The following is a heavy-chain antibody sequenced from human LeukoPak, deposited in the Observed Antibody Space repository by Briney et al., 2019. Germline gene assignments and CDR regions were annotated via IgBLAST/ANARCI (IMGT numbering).Heavy chain of an antibody. J-gene: IGHJ4*02. CDR2: IYPGDSDT. V-gene: IGHV5-51*01. CDR3: ARSQPFHSGSYYGAFDY. Sequence: PGESLKISCKGSGYSFTSYWIGWVRQLPGKGLEWMGIIYPGDSDTRYSPSFQGQVTISADKSISTAYLQWSSLKASDTAMYYCARSQPFHSGSYYGAFDYWGQGTLVTVSS. CDR1: GYSFTSYW. D-gene: IGHD1-26*01.